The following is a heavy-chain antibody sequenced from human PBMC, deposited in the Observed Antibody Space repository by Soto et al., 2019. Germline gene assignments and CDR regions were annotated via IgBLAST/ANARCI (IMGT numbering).Heavy chain of an antibody. CDR2: INTDRSII. V-gene: IGHV3-74*01. CDR3: ARDTDGLHY. CDR1: GLIFSNYK. J-gene: IGHJ4*02. Sequence: PGGSLRLSCAASGLIFSNYKMHWVRQAPGKGLVWVSRINTDRSIIDYADSVKGRFTVSRDNAKNTLYLQMNSLRADDTAVYYCARDTDGLHYWGQGTLVTVSS.